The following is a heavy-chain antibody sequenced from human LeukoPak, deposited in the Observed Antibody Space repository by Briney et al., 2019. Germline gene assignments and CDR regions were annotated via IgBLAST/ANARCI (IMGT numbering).Heavy chain of an antibody. CDR1: GFTFSSYS. J-gene: IGHJ4*02. Sequence: GGSPRLSCAASGFTFSSYSMNWVRQAPGKGLEWVSFVSTSSSTIYYADSVKGRFTISRDNAKTSLFLQMNSLRDEDTAVYYCARDGGSWSRVPTWADYWGQGTLVTVSS. CDR3: ARDGGSWSRVPTWADY. D-gene: IGHD6-13*01. CDR2: VSTSSSTI. V-gene: IGHV3-48*02.